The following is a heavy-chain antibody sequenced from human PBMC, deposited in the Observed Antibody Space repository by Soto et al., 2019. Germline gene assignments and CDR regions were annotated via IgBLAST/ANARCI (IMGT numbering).Heavy chain of an antibody. CDR2: IYYSGST. D-gene: IGHD1-26*01. CDR1: GDYISSSSYY. Sequence: SETLSLTCTVSGDYISSSSYYWGWIRQPPGKGLEWIGSIYYSGSTYYNPSLKSRVTISVDTSKNQFSLKLSSVTAADTAVYYCARLGSYYGYWGQGTLVTVSS. V-gene: IGHV4-39*01. CDR3: ARLGSYYGY. J-gene: IGHJ4*02.